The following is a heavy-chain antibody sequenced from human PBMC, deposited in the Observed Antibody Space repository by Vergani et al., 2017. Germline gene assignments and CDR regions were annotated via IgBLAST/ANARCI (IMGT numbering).Heavy chain of an antibody. J-gene: IGHJ6*03. CDR3: TRHSEVTDTEYYYYYMDF. Sequence: EVQLVESGGSLVQPGGSLKLSCAASGFTFSGSAIHWVRQASGKGLEWVGRIRSRANNYATLYAASVKSRFTIARDDSKITGYLQMNSLKTEDTSLYDCTRHSEVTDTEYYYYYMDFWGKGTTVTVSS. CDR1: GFTFSGSA. V-gene: IGHV3-73*02. D-gene: IGHD4-11*01. CDR2: IRSRANNYAT.